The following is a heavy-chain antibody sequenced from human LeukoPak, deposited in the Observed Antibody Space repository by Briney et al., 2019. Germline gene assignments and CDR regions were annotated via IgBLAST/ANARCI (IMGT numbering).Heavy chain of an antibody. V-gene: IGHV3-66*01. CDR2: IHSGGTT. J-gene: IGHJ4*02. CDR1: GFTVSSNY. CDR3: ASGYSSSWYSPERN. D-gene: IGHD6-13*01. Sequence: GGSLRLSCAASGFTVSSNYMSWVRQAPGKGLEWVSLIHSGGTTYYVDSVKGRLTISRDTSKNTLYLQMNSLRAEDTAVYYCASGYSSSWYSPERNWGQGTLVTVSS.